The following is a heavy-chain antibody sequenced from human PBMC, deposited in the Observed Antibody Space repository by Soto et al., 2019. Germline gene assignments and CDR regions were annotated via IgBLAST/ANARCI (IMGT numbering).Heavy chain of an antibody. D-gene: IGHD2-15*01. CDR1: GGSISSYY. CDR2: IYYSGST. CDR3: ARHPADVAAIMYNWFDP. J-gene: IGHJ5*02. V-gene: IGHV4-59*08. Sequence: SETLSLTCTVSGGSISSYYWSWIRQPPGKGLEWIGYIYYSGSTNYNPSLKSRVPISVDTSKNQFSLKLSSVTAADTAVYYCARHPADVAAIMYNWFDPWGQGTLVTVSS.